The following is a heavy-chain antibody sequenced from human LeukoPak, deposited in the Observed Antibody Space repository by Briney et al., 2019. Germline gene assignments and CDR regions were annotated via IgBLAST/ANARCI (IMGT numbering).Heavy chain of an antibody. J-gene: IGHJ4*02. Sequence: QPSETLSLTCGVSGGSITSTNWWSWVRQPPGQGLEWIGEISLTGRTNYNPSLIGRVIMSLDESRNQLSLTLTSVTAADTAMYYCTRESGPYCPFGYWGQGTLVVVPS. CDR2: ISLTGRT. CDR1: GGSITSTNW. D-gene: IGHD1-26*01. CDR3: TRESGPYCPFGY. V-gene: IGHV4-4*02.